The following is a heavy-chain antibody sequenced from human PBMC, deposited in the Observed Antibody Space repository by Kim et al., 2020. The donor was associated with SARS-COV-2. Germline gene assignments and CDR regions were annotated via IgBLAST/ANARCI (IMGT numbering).Heavy chain of an antibody. CDR2: IYTSGST. CDR3: AREDGELTFDY. CDR1: GGSISSGSYY. V-gene: IGHV4-61*02. D-gene: IGHD1-26*01. J-gene: IGHJ4*02. Sequence: SETLSLTCTVSGGSISSGSYYWSWIRQPAGKGLEWIGRIYTSGSTNYNPSLKSRVTISVDTSKNQFSLKLSSVTAADTAVYYCAREDGELTFDYWGQGTLVTVSS.